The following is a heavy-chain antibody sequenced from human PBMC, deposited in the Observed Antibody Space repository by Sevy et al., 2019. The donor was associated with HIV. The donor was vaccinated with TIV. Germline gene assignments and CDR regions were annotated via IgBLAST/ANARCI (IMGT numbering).Heavy chain of an antibody. Sequence: GGSLRLSCAASGFIFSDYWMTWVRQAPGKGLEWVATIRLDGSARYYAISVKGRFTISRDNAKNSLFLQMNSLRVEDTAVYYCARAFRREAYTPDYWGQGSLVTVSS. V-gene: IGHV3-7*03. J-gene: IGHJ4*02. CDR1: GFIFSDYW. CDR2: IRLDGSAR. CDR3: ARAFRREAYTPDY. D-gene: IGHD4-4*01.